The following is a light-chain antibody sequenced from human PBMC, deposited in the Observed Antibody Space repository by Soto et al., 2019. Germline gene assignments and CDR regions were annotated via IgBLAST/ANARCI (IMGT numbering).Light chain of an antibody. CDR1: QSVSSN. J-gene: IGKJ1*01. V-gene: IGKV3D-15*01. Sequence: EIVMTQSPATLSVSPGERATLSCRASQSVSSNLAWYQQKPGQAPRLLIYGASTRATGIPARFSGSGSGTEFPLTISSLQSEDFAVYYCHLYNNWPPWTFGQGTKVEIK. CDR2: GAS. CDR3: HLYNNWPPWT.